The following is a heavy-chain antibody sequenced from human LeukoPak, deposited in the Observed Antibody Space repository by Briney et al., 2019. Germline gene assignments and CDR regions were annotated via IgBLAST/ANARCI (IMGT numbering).Heavy chain of an antibody. CDR3: ARNPVTTKYFDY. D-gene: IGHD4-17*01. V-gene: IGHV1-46*01. CDR2: INPSGGST. J-gene: IGHJ4*02. CDR1: GYTFTSYY. Sequence: GASVKVSCKASGYTFTSYYMHWVRQAPGQGLEWMGIINPSGGSTRYAQKFQGRVTMTRDTSTSTVYMELSSLRSEDTAVYYCARNPVTTKYFDYWGQGTLVTVSS.